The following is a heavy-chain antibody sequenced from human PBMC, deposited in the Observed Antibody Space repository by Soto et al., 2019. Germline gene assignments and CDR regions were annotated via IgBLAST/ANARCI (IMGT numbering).Heavy chain of an antibody. CDR1: GGSISSGDYY. D-gene: IGHD2-21*02. V-gene: IGHV4-30-4*01. J-gene: IGHJ6*02. CDR2: IYYSGST. CDR3: AWGGGNSGDYYYGMDV. Sequence: SETLSLTCTVSGGSISSGDYYWSWIRQPPGKGLEWIGYIYYSGSTYYNPSLKSRVTISVDTSKNQFSLKLSSVTAADTAVYYCAWGGGNSGDYYYGMDVWGQGNPGHRLL.